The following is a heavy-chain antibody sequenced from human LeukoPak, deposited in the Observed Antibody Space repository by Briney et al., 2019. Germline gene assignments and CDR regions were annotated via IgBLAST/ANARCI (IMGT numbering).Heavy chain of an antibody. CDR1: GGSISNYY. V-gene: IGHV4-59*08. CDR3: ARQADDIAYCDSLPFDS. Sequence: SETLSLTCTVSGGSISNYYWSWIRQPPGKGLEWIGYVYHSGSTDYNPSLQSRVSISIDTSKNQFSLRLSSVTAADTAVYYCARQADDIAYCDSLPFDSWGQGTLVTVSS. D-gene: IGHD4-17*01. J-gene: IGHJ4*02. CDR2: VYHSGST.